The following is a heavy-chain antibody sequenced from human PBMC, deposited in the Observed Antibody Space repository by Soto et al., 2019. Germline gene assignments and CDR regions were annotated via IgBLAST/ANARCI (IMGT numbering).Heavy chain of an antibody. CDR1: GGSISSGGYY. D-gene: IGHD3-22*01. CDR2: IYYSGST. Sequence: LSLTCTVSGGSISSGGYYWSWIRQHPGKGLEWIGYIYYSGSTYYNPSLKSRVTISVDTSKNQFSLKLSSVTAADTAVYYCARNPHQYYYDSSLYGPRDDDDFDIWGQGTMVTVSS. CDR3: ARNPHQYYYDSSLYGPRDDDDFDI. V-gene: IGHV4-31*03. J-gene: IGHJ3*02.